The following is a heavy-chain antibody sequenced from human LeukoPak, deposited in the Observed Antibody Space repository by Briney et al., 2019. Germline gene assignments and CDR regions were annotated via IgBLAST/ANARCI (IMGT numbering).Heavy chain of an antibody. V-gene: IGHV1-46*01. D-gene: IGHD4-17*01. J-gene: IGHJ4*02. Sequence: ASVKVSCKASGYTFTTYYMHWVRQAPGQGLEWMGIINPSGSKTYYAQKFQGRVTITRNTSISTAYMELSSLRSEDTAVYYCARAPYGDYLDYWGQGTLVTVSS. CDR1: GYTFTTYY. CDR2: INPSGSKT. CDR3: ARAPYGDYLDY.